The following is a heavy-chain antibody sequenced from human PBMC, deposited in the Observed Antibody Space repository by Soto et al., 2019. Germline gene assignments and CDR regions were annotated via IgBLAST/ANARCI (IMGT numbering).Heavy chain of an antibody. D-gene: IGHD3-22*01. J-gene: IGHJ3*02. CDR2: ISYDGSNK. Sequence: QVQLVESGGGVVQPGRSLRLSCAASGFTFSSYAMHWVRQAPGKGLEWVAVISYDGSNKYYADSVKGRFTISRDNSKNTLYLQMNSLRAEDTAVYYCARPDYYDFDAFDIWGQWTMVTVSS. CDR3: ARPDYYDFDAFDI. CDR1: GFTFSSYA. V-gene: IGHV3-30-3*01.